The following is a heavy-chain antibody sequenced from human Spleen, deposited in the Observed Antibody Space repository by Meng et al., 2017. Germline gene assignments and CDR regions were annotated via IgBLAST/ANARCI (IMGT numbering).Heavy chain of an antibody. CDR1: GYSISSGYY. CDR2: IYYSGST. Sequence: SETLSLTCTVSGYSISSGYYWGWIRQPPGKGLEWIGSIYYSGSTNYNPSLESRVTMSVDTSKNQFSLKMISVTAADTAVYYCARVVIDATMSDAFDVWGQGKMVTVSS. CDR3: ARVVIDATMSDAFDV. J-gene: IGHJ3*01. V-gene: IGHV4-38-2*02. D-gene: IGHD3-10*02.